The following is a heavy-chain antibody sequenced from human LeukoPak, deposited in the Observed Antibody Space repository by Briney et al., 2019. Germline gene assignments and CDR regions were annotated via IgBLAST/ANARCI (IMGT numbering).Heavy chain of an antibody. CDR3: ASTGRYCTNGVCYQHFDY. CDR1: GFTFSSYS. D-gene: IGHD2-8*01. CDR2: ISSSSSYI. V-gene: IGHV3-21*01. J-gene: IGHJ4*02. Sequence: GGSLRLSCAASGFTFSSYSMNWVRQAPGKGREWVSSISSSSSYIYYADSVKGRFTISRDNAKNSLYLQMNSLRAEDTAVYYCASTGRYCTNGVCYQHFDYWGQGTLVTVSS.